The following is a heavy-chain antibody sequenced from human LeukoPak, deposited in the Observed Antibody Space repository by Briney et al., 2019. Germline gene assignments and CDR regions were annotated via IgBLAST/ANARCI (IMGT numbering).Heavy chain of an antibody. CDR1: GGSFSGYY. D-gene: IGHD6-19*01. Sequence: PSETLSLTCAVYGGSFSGYYWSWIRQPPGKGLEWIGTIYYTGSTYYNPSLKSRVTISVDTSKNHFSLNLSSVTAADTAAYYCAGRWLPLWYFDLWGRGTLVTVSS. CDR3: AGRWLPLWYFDL. CDR2: IYYTGST. J-gene: IGHJ2*01. V-gene: IGHV4-34*01.